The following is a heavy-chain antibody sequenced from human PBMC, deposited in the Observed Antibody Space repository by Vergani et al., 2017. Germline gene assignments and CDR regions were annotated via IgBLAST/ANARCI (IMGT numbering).Heavy chain of an antibody. J-gene: IGHJ4*02. CDR3: ATSRSLDY. CDR1: GFTFSSYW. Sequence: DVQMVESGGGLVQPGGSLRLSCAASGFTFSSYWMRWIRQAPGKGLEWVANINQDGTDNYYVDSVKGRFTISRDNANNSLFLQMSSLRAEDTAVYYCATSRSLDYWGQGTLVTVSS. CDR2: INQDGTDN. V-gene: IGHV3-7*01.